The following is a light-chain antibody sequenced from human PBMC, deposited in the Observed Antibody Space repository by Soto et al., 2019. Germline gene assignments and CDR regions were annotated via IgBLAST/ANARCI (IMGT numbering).Light chain of an antibody. CDR1: SSNIGNNA. Sequence: QSVLTQPPSVSEAPRQRVTISCSGSSSNIGNNAVNWYQQLPGKAPKLLIYGNTKRPSGVPDRFSGSKSGTSASLAITGLQAEDEADYYCQSYDGSLSGSVFGGGTKLTVL. CDR2: GNT. V-gene: IGLV1-36*01. CDR3: QSYDGSLSGSV. J-gene: IGLJ2*01.